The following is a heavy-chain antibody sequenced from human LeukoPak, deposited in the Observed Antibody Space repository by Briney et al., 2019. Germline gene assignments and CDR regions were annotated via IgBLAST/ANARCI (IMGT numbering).Heavy chain of an antibody. CDR2: IHYTGGT. J-gene: IGHJ4*02. Sequence: PSETLSLTCAVSGGSITSSSHYWGWIRQPPGRGLEWIGSIHYTGGTYYNPSLKSRLTMSLDTSNNQFSLKLSSVTAADTAVYYCASSRNGYYFDYWGQGTLVTVSS. V-gene: IGHV4-39*07. CDR1: GGSITSSSHY. CDR3: ASSRNGYYFDY. D-gene: IGHD2-8*01.